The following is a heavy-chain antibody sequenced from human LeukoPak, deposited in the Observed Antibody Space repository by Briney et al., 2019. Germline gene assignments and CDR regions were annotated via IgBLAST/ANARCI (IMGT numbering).Heavy chain of an antibody. D-gene: IGHD3-10*01. Sequence: PGGSLRLSCAASGFTFSNYWMTWVRQAPGKGLEWVASINQDRGETHYVDSVRGRFTISRDNAKNSLSLQMSSLTAEDTAVYYCVRAHQPGGWFDPWGQGTLVTVSS. V-gene: IGHV3-7*04. CDR2: INQDRGET. CDR1: GFTFSNYW. J-gene: IGHJ5*02. CDR3: VRAHQPGGWFDP.